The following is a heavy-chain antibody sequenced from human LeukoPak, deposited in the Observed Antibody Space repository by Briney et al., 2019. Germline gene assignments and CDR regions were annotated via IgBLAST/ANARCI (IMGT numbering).Heavy chain of an antibody. CDR2: ISGSGGTT. D-gene: IGHD3-22*01. CDR1: GFTFNRYG. J-gene: IGHJ4*02. CDR3: AKTFPDSSGYSFVTLGY. Sequence: GGSLRLSCAASGFTFNRYGMSWVRQAPGKGLEWVSAISGSGGTTYYVDSVKGRFTISRDNSKNTLYLQMNSLRAEDTAVYYCAKTFPDSSGYSFVTLGYWGQGTLVTVSS. V-gene: IGHV3-23*01.